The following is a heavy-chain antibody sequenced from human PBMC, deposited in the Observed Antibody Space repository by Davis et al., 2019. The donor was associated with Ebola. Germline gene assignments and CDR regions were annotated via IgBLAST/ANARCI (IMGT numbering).Heavy chain of an antibody. Sequence: SETLSLTCAVYGGSFSGYYWSWIRQPPGKGLEWIGEINHSGSTNYNPSLKSRVTISVDTSKNQFSLNLTSVTAADTAVYYCARQHYYYYYMDVWGKGTTVTVSS. CDR1: GGSFSGYY. CDR2: INHSGST. J-gene: IGHJ6*03. V-gene: IGHV4-34*01. CDR3: ARQHYYYYYMDV.